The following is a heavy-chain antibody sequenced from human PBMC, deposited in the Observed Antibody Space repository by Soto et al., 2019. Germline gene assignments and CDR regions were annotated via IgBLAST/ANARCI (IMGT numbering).Heavy chain of an antibody. J-gene: IGHJ4*02. CDR2: ISYSDDTK. Sequence: RESLRLSCAASGFTFSTYSMNWVRQAPGKGLEWLSYISYSDDTKYYADSVRGRFTISRDNAKNSLYLQMNSLRDEDTAVYYCAREMATITEIDFWGKGTLVTVSS. V-gene: IGHV3-48*02. CDR1: GFTFSTYS. CDR3: AREMATITEIDF. D-gene: IGHD5-12*01.